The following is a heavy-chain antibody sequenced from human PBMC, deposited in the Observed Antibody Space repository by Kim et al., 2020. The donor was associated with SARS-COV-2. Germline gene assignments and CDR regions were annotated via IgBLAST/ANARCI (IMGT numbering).Heavy chain of an antibody. Sequence: GGSLRLSCAASGFIFSSYSMNWVRQAPGKGLEWVSSISSSSSDIYYADSVKGRFTISRDNAKNSLYLQMNSLRAEDTAVYYCARGWALSDGMDVWGQGTTVTVSS. CDR1: GFIFSSYS. V-gene: IGHV3-21*01. D-gene: IGHD6-13*01. J-gene: IGHJ6*02. CDR3: ARGWALSDGMDV. CDR2: ISSSSSDI.